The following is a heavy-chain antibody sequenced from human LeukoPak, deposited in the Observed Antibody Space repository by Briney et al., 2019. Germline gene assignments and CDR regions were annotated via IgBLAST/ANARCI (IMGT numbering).Heavy chain of an antibody. CDR2: ILGDGSST. D-gene: IGHD6-13*01. Sequence: PGGSLRLSCAASGFIFDDYAMHWVRQVPGKGLEWVSLILGDGSSTNYADSVKGRFTISRDNSKNSLYLHMNSLRVEDTALYFCAKDRYSSSWYTIDYWGQGTLVTVSS. CDR3: AKDRYSSSWYTIDY. V-gene: IGHV3-43*02. J-gene: IGHJ4*02. CDR1: GFIFDDYA.